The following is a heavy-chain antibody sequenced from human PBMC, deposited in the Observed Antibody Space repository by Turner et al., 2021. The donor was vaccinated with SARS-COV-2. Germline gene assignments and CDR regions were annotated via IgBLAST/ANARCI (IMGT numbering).Heavy chain of an antibody. CDR2: IYTSGST. CDR3: ARANEELTRALDI. CDR1: GGSISSYY. J-gene: IGHJ3*02. D-gene: IGHD1-26*01. V-gene: IGHV4-4*07. Sequence: QVQLQESGPGLVKPTETLSPTCTVSGGSISSYYWSWIRQPAGKGLEWIGRIYTSGSTNYNPSLKSRVTMSVDTSKNQVSLKLSSVTAADTAVYYCARANEELTRALDIWGKGTMVTVSS.